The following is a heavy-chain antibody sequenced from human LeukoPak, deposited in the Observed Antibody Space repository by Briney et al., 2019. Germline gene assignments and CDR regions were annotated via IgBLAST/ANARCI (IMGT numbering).Heavy chain of an antibody. CDR1: GFTFSNYG. CDR3: AKDWDDYYGSGNTFDY. V-gene: IGHV3-30*02. CDR2: IRYDGSNK. Sequence: GGSLRLSCAASGFTFSNYGMHWVRQAPGKGLEWVTFIRYDGSNKYYADSVKGRITISRDNSKNTVYLQMNSLRAEDTAVYYCAKDWDDYYGSGNTFDYWGQGTLVTVSS. J-gene: IGHJ4*02. D-gene: IGHD3-10*01.